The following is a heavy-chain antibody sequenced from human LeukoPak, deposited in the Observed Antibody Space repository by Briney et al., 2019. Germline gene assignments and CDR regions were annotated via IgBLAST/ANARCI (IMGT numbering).Heavy chain of an antibody. CDR1: GFTFSSYA. V-gene: IGHV3-23*01. J-gene: IGHJ6*02. D-gene: IGHD6-19*01. CDR2: ISGSGGST. CDR3: ATDLGAVSKGYGLDV. Sequence: PGGSLRLSCAASGFTFSSYAMSWVRQAPGKGLEWVSAISGSGGSTYYADSVKGRFTISRDNSKNTLYLQMNSPRTDDTAVYYCATDLGAVSKGYGLDVWGQGTTVTVSS.